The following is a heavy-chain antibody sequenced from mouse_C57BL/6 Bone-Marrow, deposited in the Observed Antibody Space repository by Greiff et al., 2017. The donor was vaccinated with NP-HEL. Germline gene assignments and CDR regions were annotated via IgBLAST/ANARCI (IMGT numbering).Heavy chain of an antibody. CDR1: GFNIKDYY. CDR2: IDPEDGDT. J-gene: IGHJ1*03. Sequence: VQLQQSGAELVRPGASVKLSCTASGFNIKDYYMHWVKQRPEQGLEWIGRIDPEDGDTEYAPKFQGKATMTADTSSNTAYLQLSSLTSEDTAVYYCTTDYYGSSFYWYVDVWGTGTTVTVSA. CDR3: TTDYYGSSFYWYVDV. V-gene: IGHV14-1*01. D-gene: IGHD1-1*01.